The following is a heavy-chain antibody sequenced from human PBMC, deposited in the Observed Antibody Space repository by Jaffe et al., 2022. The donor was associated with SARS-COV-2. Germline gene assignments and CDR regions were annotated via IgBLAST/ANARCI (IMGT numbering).Heavy chain of an antibody. CDR3: ARDRPYYDFWSGYYPDAFDI. CDR2: IYTSGST. D-gene: IGHD3-3*01. V-gene: IGHV4-61*02. Sequence: QVQLQESGPGLVKPSQTLSLTCTVSGGSISSGSYYWSWIRQPAGKGLEWIGRIYTSGSTNYNPSLKSRVTISVDTSKNQFSLKLSSVTAADTAVYYCARDRPYYDFWSGYYPDAFDIWGQGTMVTVSS. CDR1: GGSISSGSYY. J-gene: IGHJ3*02.